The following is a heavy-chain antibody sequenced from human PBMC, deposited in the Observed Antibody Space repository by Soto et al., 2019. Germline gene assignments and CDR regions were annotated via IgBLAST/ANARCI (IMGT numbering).Heavy chain of an antibody. CDR3: ARGSEGSSWYYFDY. J-gene: IGHJ4*02. CDR2: IYYSGST. CDR1: GGSISSGGYY. D-gene: IGHD6-13*01. Sequence: PSETLSLTCTVSGGSISSGGYYWSWIRQHPGKGLEWIGYIYYSGSTYYNPSLKSRVTISVDTSKNQFSLKLSSVTAADTAVYYCARGSEGSSWYYFDYWGQGTLVTVSS. V-gene: IGHV4-31*03.